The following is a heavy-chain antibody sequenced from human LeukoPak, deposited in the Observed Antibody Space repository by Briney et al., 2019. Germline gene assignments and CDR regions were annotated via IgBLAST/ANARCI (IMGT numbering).Heavy chain of an antibody. CDR1: GLTVSSYG. V-gene: IGHV3-21*01. D-gene: IGHD6-13*01. Sequence: PGGSLRLSCGASGLTVSSYGMSWVRQAPGKGLEWVSTIIGSAVNTYYADSVKGRFTISRDNAKNSLYLQMNSLRAEDTAVYYCASPSTGYSSSWRPLGYWGQGTLVTVSS. J-gene: IGHJ4*02. CDR2: IIGSAVNT. CDR3: ASPSTGYSSSWRPLGY.